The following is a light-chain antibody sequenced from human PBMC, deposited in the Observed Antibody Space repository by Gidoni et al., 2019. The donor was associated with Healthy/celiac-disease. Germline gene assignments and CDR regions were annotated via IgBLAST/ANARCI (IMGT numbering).Light chain of an antibody. V-gene: IGKV1-5*01. CDR3: QQYNSYSPWT. CDR2: DSS. CDR1: QSISSW. J-gene: IGKJ1*01. Sequence: DIQMTQSPSTLSASVGDRVTITCRTSQSISSWLAWYQQKPGKAPELLIDDSSSLESEVPSRFSGSGSGAEFTRTISSLQPDDFATYYCQQYNSYSPWTFGQGTKVEIK.